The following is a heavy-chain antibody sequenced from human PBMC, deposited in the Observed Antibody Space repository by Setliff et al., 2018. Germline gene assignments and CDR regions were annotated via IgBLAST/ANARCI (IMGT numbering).Heavy chain of an antibody. V-gene: IGHV3-20*04. CDR1: GFTFDDYA. CDR3: AREGNLDY. CDR2: INWNGGSI. D-gene: IGHD6-13*01. J-gene: IGHJ4*02. Sequence: PGGSLRLSCAASGFTFDDYAMTWVRQAPGKGLEWVSGINWNGGSIGYADSVKGRFTISRDNAKNSLYLLMNSLRAEDTALYYCAREGNLDYWGQGTLVTVSS.